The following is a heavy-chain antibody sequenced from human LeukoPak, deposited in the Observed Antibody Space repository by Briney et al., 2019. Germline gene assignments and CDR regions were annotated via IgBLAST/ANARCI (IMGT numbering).Heavy chain of an antibody. V-gene: IGHV3-48*01. Sequence: GGSLRLSCARSGFTFSTYSMNWVRQAPGKGLEWISYISTSSSTIYYADSVKGRFTISRDNAKNSLYLQMNSLRAEDTAVYYCARVEGGFDSWGQGTLVTVSS. CDR1: GFTFSTYS. CDR2: ISTSSSTI. J-gene: IGHJ4*02. D-gene: IGHD3-16*01. CDR3: ARVEGGFDS.